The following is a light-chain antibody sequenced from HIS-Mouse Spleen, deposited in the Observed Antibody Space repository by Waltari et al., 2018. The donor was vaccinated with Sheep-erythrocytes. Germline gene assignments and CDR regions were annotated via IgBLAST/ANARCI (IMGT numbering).Light chain of an antibody. Sequence: QSALTQPPSASGSPGQSVPISCTGPSSDVGGYNYVPWYQQHPGKAPKRMIYEVSKRPSGVPDRFSGSKSGNTASLTVSGLQAEDEADYYCSSYAGSNNLVFGGGTKLTVL. J-gene: IGLJ2*01. CDR3: SSYAGSNNLV. V-gene: IGLV2-8*01. CDR1: SSDVGGYNY. CDR2: EVS.